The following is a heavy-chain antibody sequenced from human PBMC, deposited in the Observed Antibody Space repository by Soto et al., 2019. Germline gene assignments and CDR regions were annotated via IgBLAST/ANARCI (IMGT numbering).Heavy chain of an antibody. V-gene: IGHV1-58*01. CDR1: GSTFTASA. CDR3: AGGGYAKLLYYPPSYYYGMDV. Sequence: SVKVSCKASGSTFTASAVQWVRQARGQRLEWIGWIVVGSGKTNYAENFRERVTITRDTSTSTAYMEVTGLRSEDTAVYYCAGGGYAKLLYYPPSYYYGMDVWGQGTTVTVSS. J-gene: IGHJ6*02. CDR2: IVVGSGKT. D-gene: IGHD3-22*01.